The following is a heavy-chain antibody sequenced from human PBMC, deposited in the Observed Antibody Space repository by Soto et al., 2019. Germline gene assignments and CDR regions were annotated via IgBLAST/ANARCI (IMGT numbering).Heavy chain of an antibody. V-gene: IGHV3-13*01. Sequence: GGSLRLSCAASGFTFSSYDMHWFRQATGKGLEWVSAIGTAGDTYYPGSVKGRFTISRENAKNSLYLQMNSLRAGDTAVYYCARGLTMALGYYYYGMDVWGQGTTVTVSS. CDR3: ARGLTMALGYYYYGMDV. CDR1: GFTFSSYD. D-gene: IGHD3-10*01. CDR2: IGTAGDT. J-gene: IGHJ6*02.